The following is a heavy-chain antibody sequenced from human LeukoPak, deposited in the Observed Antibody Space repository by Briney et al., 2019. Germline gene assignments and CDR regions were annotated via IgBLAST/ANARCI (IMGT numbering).Heavy chain of an antibody. D-gene: IGHD1-1*01. CDR2: IWFDGSNK. CDR3: ARDGRSGPHFDS. CDR1: GFTFRSHA. J-gene: IGHJ4*02. Sequence: PRGSLRLSCAASGFTFRSHAMHWVRQAPGKGLEWVAHIWFDGSNKYFADSVKGRFTISRDNSKNTLYLQMNSLRAEDTAVYYCARDGRSGPHFDSWGQGTLVTVSS. V-gene: IGHV3-33*01.